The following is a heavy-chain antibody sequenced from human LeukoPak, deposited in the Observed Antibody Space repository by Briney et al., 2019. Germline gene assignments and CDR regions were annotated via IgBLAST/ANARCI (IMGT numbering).Heavy chain of an antibody. J-gene: IGHJ5*01. V-gene: IGHV4-4*07. CDR2: SFSSGST. CDR1: GGSISDFY. D-gene: IGHD5-12*01. CDR3: AGHRHGYGGYDDS. Sequence: SETLSLTCTVSGGSISDFYCSWVRQPPGKGLEWIGRSFSSGSTNYNPSLKSRVTMSVDTSMNHCSLRLTSVTAADTAMYYCAGHRHGYGGYDDSRGQGTLVTVSS.